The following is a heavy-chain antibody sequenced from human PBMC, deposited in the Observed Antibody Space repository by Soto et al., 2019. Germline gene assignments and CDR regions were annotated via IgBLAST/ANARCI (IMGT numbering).Heavy chain of an antibody. CDR3: EKGGVPYAECES. J-gene: IGHJ5*02. D-gene: IGHD2-2*01. CDR1: GFTFSSYW. V-gene: IGHV3-7*01. CDR2: LNPVGGEE. Sequence: EVQLVESGGGLVQPGGSLTLSCAASGFTFSSYWMSWVRQAPGKGLEWVANLNPVGGEEYCVDYVKGRFTISRDNARNSLYLQMNGLRAEDTAMYYCEKGGVPYAECESWGQGTLVTVYS.